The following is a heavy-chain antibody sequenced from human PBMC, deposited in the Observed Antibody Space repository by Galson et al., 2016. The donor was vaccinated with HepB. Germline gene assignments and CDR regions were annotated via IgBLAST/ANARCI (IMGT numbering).Heavy chain of an antibody. J-gene: IGHJ3*02. CDR2: LSANSGAT. CDR3: ATSTGYRSGWGAFDI. CDR1: GVTFTAYY. V-gene: IGHV1-2*04. Sequence: SVKVSCKASGVTFTAYYIHWVRQAPGQGLEWMAWLSANSGATNYAQKFQGWVTMTRDTSISTAYMELNSLTSDAKAIYYCATSTGYRSGWGAFDIWCQGTMVTVSS. D-gene: IGHD6-25*01.